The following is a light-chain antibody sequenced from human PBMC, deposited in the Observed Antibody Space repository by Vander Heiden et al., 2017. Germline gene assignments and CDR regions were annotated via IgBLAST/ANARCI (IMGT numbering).Light chain of an antibody. CDR1: ISNIGSNY. CDR2: MNR. V-gene: IGLV1-47*01. Sequence: QSVLTQPPSASGTPGQWVTISCSGSISNIGSNYVYWYQQVPGTAPKLLIYMNRQRPSGVPDRFSGSKSGTSGSLAISGLRSEDEADYYCAAWDDSLKGWVFGGGTKLTVL. CDR3: AAWDDSLKGWV. J-gene: IGLJ3*02.